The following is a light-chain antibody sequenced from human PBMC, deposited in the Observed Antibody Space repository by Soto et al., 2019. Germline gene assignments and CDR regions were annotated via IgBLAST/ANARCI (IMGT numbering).Light chain of an antibody. CDR2: SNN. CDR1: SSNIGSNY. CDR3: AAWDDSLSGWV. V-gene: IGLV1-47*02. J-gene: IGLJ3*02. Sequence: QSVLTQPPSASGTSGQRVTISCSGSSSNIGSNYVYWYQQLPGTAPKLLIYSNNQRPSGVPDRFSGSKSGTSASLAISGLRSEDEADYYCAAWDDSLSGWVFSGGTKLTVL.